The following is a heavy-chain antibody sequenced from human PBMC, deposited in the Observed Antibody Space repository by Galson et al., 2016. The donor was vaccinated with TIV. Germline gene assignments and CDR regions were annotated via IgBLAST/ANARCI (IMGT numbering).Heavy chain of an antibody. Sequence: SVKVSCKASGGTFNNYAINWVRQAPGQGLEWMGGILPTSATTNYAQKFQGRVTITTDESTSAVYMELSSLRSEDTAVYYCARGCGVYSCYLDVWGKGTTVTVSS. D-gene: IGHD1-26*01. J-gene: IGHJ6*03. CDR2: ILPTSATT. CDR1: GGTFNNYA. V-gene: IGHV1-69*05. CDR3: ARGCGVYSCYLDV.